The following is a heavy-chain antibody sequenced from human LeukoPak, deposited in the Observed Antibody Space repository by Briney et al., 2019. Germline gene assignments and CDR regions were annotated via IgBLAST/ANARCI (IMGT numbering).Heavy chain of an antibody. D-gene: IGHD1-7*01. Sequence: GGSLRLPCAASGLTFSNNWMTWVRQAPGKGLEWLANINPDGSDKYYVDSMKGRFAISRDNAKNSLYLQIDGLRDDDTAVYYCARHSDWSYDYWGQGTLVTVSS. CDR1: GLTFSNNW. J-gene: IGHJ4*02. CDR2: INPDGSDK. CDR3: ARHSDWSYDY. V-gene: IGHV3-7*01.